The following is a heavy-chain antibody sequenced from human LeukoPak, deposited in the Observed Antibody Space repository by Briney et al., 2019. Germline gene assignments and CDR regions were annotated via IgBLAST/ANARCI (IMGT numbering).Heavy chain of an antibody. J-gene: IGHJ6*02. CDR1: GYTFTSYY. CDR3: GRPTKYWLVRGNGVDV. Sequence: ASVKVSCKASGYTFTSYYMHWVRQAPGQGLEWMGIINPSRGSTSYAQKFQGRVTMTRDTSTSTVYMELSSLRSEDTAVYYCGRPTKYWLVRGNGVDVWGQGTTVTVSS. V-gene: IGHV1-46*01. CDR2: INPSRGST. D-gene: IGHD6-19*01.